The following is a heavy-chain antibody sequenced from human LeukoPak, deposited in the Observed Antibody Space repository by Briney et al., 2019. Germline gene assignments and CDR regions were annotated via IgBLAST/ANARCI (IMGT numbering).Heavy chain of an antibody. J-gene: IGHJ4*02. D-gene: IGHD3-10*01. CDR2: TSTHNGNK. Sequence: ASVKVSCKASGYTFTNYGFSWVRHAPGEGLEWIGCTSTHNGNKMYAQRLQGRVIVTTDTSTSTTYMELTSLRSDDTAVYYCARDLRRGSYYDGHYLDFWGQGTLVTVPS. V-gene: IGHV1-18*01. CDR3: ARDLRRGSYYDGHYLDF. CDR1: GYTFTNYG.